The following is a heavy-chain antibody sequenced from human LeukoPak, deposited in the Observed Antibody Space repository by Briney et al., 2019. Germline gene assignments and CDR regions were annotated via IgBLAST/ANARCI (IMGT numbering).Heavy chain of an antibody. J-gene: IGHJ4*02. Sequence: GGSLRLSCAASGFTFGNYAMSWVRQTPGKGLEWVSHIIGSVPSTFYAESVKGRFTISRDNSKNTLYLQMNSLRADDTAVYYCAKGGYDYVEVGYFDYWGQGVPVTVSS. CDR1: GFTFGNYA. CDR2: IIGSVPST. V-gene: IGHV3-23*01. D-gene: IGHD5-12*01. CDR3: AKGGYDYVEVGYFDY.